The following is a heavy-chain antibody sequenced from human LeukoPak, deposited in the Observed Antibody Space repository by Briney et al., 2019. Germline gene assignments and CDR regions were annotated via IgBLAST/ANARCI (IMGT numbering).Heavy chain of an antibody. CDR3: YYLDY. V-gene: IGHV3-23*01. D-gene: IGHD3-10*01. CDR2: ISGSGGST. CDR1: GFTFSSYA. J-gene: IGHJ4*02. Sequence: GGSLRLSCAASGFTFSSYAMSWVRQAPGKGLEWVSAISGSGGSTYYADSVKGRFTISRDHSEDTAVYYCAKARPRVTMVRGTYYLDYWGQGSMVTVSS.